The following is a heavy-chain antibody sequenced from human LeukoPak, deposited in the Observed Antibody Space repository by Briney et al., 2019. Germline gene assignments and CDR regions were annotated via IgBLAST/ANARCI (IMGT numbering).Heavy chain of an antibody. CDR2: INTNSGGT. V-gene: IGHV1-2*02. CDR1: RCIFTGYY. Sequence: ASVKVSCKASRCIFTGYYMHWVRQAPGQGLEWMGWINTNSGGTNYAQKFQGRVTITRDTSINTAYMELSSLISDDTAVYFCARYLSAVAARYLQHWGQGTLVTVSS. D-gene: IGHD6-19*01. J-gene: IGHJ1*01. CDR3: ARYLSAVAARYLQH.